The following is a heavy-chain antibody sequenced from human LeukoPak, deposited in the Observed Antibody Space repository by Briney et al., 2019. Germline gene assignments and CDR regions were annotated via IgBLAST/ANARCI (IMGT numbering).Heavy chain of an antibody. CDR1: ADTFSGYY. CDR3: AVLSDGAYCGGDCFYLDS. J-gene: IGHJ5*01. D-gene: IGHD2-21*02. CDR2: VIPILDIT. V-gene: IGHV1-69*10. Sequence: ASVKVSCKASADTFSGYYIHWVRQAPGQGLEWMGGVIPILDITDYAQKFQGRLTITADKSTGTGYMELSSLRSEDSAVYYCAVLSDGAYCGGDCFYLDSWGQGTLVAVSS.